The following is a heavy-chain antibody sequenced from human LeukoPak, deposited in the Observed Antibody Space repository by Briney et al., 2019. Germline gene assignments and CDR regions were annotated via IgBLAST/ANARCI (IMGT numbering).Heavy chain of an antibody. CDR2: ILYDGSNE. J-gene: IGHJ3*02. CDR1: GFTFISCG. CDR3: AKVGCTKMPHSRDAFDI. V-gene: IGHV3-30*18. D-gene: IGHD2-2*01. Sequence: GGSLRHSCASSGFTFISCGMHGVRPARGKGLEGVAVILYDGSNEYTADTVKGGFTISRDTSKKTLYLQMISLRTEGTAAYYRAKVGCTKMPHSRDAFDIWGQGTMVTVSS.